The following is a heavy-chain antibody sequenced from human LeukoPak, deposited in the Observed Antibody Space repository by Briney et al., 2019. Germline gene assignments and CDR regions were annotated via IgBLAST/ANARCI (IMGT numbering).Heavy chain of an antibody. Sequence: SQTLSLTCAISGDSVSSNSAAWNWIRQSPSRGLEWLGRTYYRSKWYNDYAVSVKSRITINPDTSKNQFSLKLSSVTAADTAVYYCARHYTRPNYYDSSGYPSKPPYYYYYMDVWGKGTTVTVSS. J-gene: IGHJ6*03. CDR1: GDSVSSNSAA. D-gene: IGHD3-22*01. CDR2: TYYRSKWYN. V-gene: IGHV6-1*01. CDR3: ARHYTRPNYYDSSGYPSKPPYYYYYMDV.